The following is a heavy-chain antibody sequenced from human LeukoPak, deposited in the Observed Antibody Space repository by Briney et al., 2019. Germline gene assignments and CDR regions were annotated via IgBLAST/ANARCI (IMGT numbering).Heavy chain of an antibody. Sequence: GGSLRLSCAASGFTFSNAWMSWVRQAPGKGLEWVGRIKSKTDGGTTDYAAPVKGRFTISRDNAKNSLYLQMNSLRAEDTAVYYCAREVEYNWNGVAFDIWGQGTMVTVSS. D-gene: IGHD1-1*01. CDR3: AREVEYNWNGVAFDI. CDR2: IKSKTDGGTT. J-gene: IGHJ3*02. CDR1: GFTFSNAW. V-gene: IGHV3-15*01.